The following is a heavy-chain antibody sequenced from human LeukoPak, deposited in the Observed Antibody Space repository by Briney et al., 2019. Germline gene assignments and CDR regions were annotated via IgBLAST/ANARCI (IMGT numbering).Heavy chain of an antibody. CDR2: ISASGGTT. D-gene: IGHD3-22*01. CDR3: ARVRNYFGTSGRHFDY. Sequence: GGSLRLSCEASGFTFSSYAMSWVRQAPGKGLEWVSVISASGGTTYYADSVKGRFTISRDNSKNTLYLQMNSLRAEDTAVYYCARVRNYFGTSGRHFDYWGQGTLVTVSS. J-gene: IGHJ4*02. V-gene: IGHV3-23*01. CDR1: GFTFSSYA.